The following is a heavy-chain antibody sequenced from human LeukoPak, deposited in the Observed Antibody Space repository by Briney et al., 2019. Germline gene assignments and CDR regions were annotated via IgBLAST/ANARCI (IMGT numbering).Heavy chain of an antibody. CDR1: GGSISSYY. Sequence: SETLSLTCTVSGGSISSYYWSWIRQPPGKGLEWIGYIYYSGSTNYNPSLKSRVTISVDTSKNRFSLKLSPVTAADTAVYYCARVRGYGSGSYYNNEGAFDIWGQGTMVTVSS. D-gene: IGHD3-10*01. V-gene: IGHV4-59*12. CDR3: ARVRGYGSGSYYNNEGAFDI. J-gene: IGHJ3*02. CDR2: IYYSGST.